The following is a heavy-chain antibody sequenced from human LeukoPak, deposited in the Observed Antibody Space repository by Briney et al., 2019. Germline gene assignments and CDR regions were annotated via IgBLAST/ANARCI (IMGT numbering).Heavy chain of an antibody. V-gene: IGHV1-69*01. J-gene: IGHJ5*02. Sequence: FQGRVTITADESTSTAYMELSSLRSEDTAVYYCARAKDNFWFDPWGQGTLVTVSS. CDR3: ARAKDNFWFDP.